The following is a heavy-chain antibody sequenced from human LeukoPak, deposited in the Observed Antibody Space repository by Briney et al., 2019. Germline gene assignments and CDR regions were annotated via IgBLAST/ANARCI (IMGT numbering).Heavy chain of an antibody. Sequence: GGSLRLSCAASAFTVSSNYMSWVRQAPGKGLEWVSVIYSGGSTYYADSVKGRFTISRDNSKSTLYLQMNSLRAEDTAAYYCARFRFLECFPQYYFDYWGQGTLVTVSS. CDR3: ARFRFLECFPQYYFDY. CDR2: IYSGGST. CDR1: AFTVSSNY. V-gene: IGHV3-53*01. J-gene: IGHJ4*02. D-gene: IGHD3-3*01.